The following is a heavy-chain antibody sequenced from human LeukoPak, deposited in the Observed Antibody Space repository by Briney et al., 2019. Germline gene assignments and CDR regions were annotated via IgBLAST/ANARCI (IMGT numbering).Heavy chain of an antibody. V-gene: IGHV1-18*01. CDR2: SSTYNGNT. CDR1: GYTFPSYC. Sequence: ATVKVFCEVSGYTFPSYCTSCARQAPGQGLEWMEWSSTYNGNTNYAQKLQGRVTMTTDASTSTAYMELKSLRSDDTAVYYWARGGQGTGWFDPWGQGTLVTVSS. CDR3: ARGGQGTGWFDP. D-gene: IGHD2-8*02. J-gene: IGHJ5*02.